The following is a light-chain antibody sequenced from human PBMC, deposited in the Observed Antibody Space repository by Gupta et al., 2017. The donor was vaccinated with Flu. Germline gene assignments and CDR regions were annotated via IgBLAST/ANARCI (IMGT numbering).Light chain of an antibody. CDR2: LGS. Sequence: SVMTQSPLSLPVTPGEPASISCRSSENLLFSNGYNYLDWYLQKPGQSPQLLIYLGSNRASGVPDRFSGSGSGTDFTLNISRVEAEDVGIYYCMQALQTPFTFGPGTKVDFK. V-gene: IGKV2-28*01. CDR3: MQALQTPFT. CDR1: ENLLFSNGYNY. J-gene: IGKJ3*01.